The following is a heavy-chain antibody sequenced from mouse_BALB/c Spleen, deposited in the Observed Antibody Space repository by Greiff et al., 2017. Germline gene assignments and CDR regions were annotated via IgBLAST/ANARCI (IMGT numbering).Heavy chain of an antibody. CDR2: IYPGDGDT. Sequence: QVQLQQSGAELVRPGSSVKISCKASGYAFSSYWMNWVKQRPGQGLEWIGQIYPGDGDTNYNGKFKGKATLTADKSSSTAYLQLSSLTSEDSAVYFCARREVYDGYCGDDAFDYWGQGTSVTVSS. CDR1: GYAFSSYW. J-gene: IGHJ4*01. D-gene: IGHD2-3*01. V-gene: IGHV1-80*01. CDR3: ARREVYDGYCGDDAFDY.